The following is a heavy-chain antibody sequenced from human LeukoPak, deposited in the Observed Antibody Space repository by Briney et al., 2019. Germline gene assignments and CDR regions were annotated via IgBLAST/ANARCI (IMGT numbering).Heavy chain of an antibody. V-gene: IGHV3-30*04. CDR1: GFTFSSYA. Sequence: GGSLRLSCAASGFTFSSYAMHWVRQAPGKGLEWVAVISYDGSNKYYADSVKGRFTISRDISKNTLYLQMNSLRAEDTAVYYCARDVYGMDVWGKGTTVTVSS. J-gene: IGHJ6*04. CDR3: ARDVYGMDV. CDR2: ISYDGSNK.